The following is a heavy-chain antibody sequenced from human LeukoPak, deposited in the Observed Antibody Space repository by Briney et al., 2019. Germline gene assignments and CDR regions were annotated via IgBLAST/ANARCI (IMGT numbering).Heavy chain of an antibody. V-gene: IGHV3-48*03. J-gene: IGHJ6*04. Sequence: GGSLRLSSAASGFTFSSYEMNWVRQAPGKGLEWVSYISSSGSIIYYADSVKGRFTISRDNAKNSLYLQMNSLRAEDTAVYYCAELGITMIGGVWGKGTTVTISS. CDR3: AELGITMIGGV. CDR2: ISSSGSII. D-gene: IGHD3-10*02. CDR1: GFTFSSYE.